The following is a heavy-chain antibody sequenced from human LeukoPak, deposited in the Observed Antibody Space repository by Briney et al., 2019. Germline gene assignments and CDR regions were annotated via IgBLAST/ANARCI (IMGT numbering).Heavy chain of an antibody. J-gene: IGHJ3*02. CDR2: ISAYNGNT. CDR1: GYTFTSYG. CDR3: AFFFQAEDGIRYFGERGYDAFDI. Sequence: ASVKVCCKASGYTFTSYGISWVRHAPGQRLEWMGWISAYNGNTNYAQKLQGRVTITTDTSTSTAYMELRSLRSDDTAVYYCAFFFQAEDGIRYFGERGYDAFDIWGQGTMVTVSS. D-gene: IGHD3-9*01. V-gene: IGHV1-18*01.